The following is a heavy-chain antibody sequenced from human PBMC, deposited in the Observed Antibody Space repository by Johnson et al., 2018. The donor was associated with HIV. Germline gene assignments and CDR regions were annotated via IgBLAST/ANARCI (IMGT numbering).Heavy chain of an antibody. CDR3: ARAERRSSGVDAFDI. CDR1: GFTLSSYV. V-gene: IGHV3-23*04. Sequence: VQLVESGGAVVQPGRSLRLSCAVAGFTLSSYVMHWVRQAPGKGLEWVSIMRAIDGSTYYAYSVNARFTISRDNSKSTVYLQMNSLRVEDTAVYYCARAERRSSGVDAFDIWGQGTMVTVSS. J-gene: IGHJ3*02. CDR2: MRAIDGST. D-gene: IGHD6-6*01.